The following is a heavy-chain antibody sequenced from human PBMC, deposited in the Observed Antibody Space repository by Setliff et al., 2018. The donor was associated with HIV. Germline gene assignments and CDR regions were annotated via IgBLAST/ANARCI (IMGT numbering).Heavy chain of an antibody. Sequence: GGSLRLSCAASGFTFSSYAMHWVRQAPGKGLEWVSGINWNSGSRAYADSVKGRFIISRDNTKNSLYLQMNSLTTDDTALYYCAQGSDPQLVTLFAYWGQGTLVT. D-gene: IGHD6-6*01. CDR3: AQGSDPQLVTLFAY. J-gene: IGHJ4*02. CDR1: GFTFSSYA. V-gene: IGHV3-9*01. CDR2: INWNSGSR.